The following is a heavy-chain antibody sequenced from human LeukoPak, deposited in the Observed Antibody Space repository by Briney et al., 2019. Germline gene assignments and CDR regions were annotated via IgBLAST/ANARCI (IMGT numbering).Heavy chain of an antibody. CDR1: GGSTSSYY. J-gene: IGHJ4*02. D-gene: IGHD3-22*01. CDR2: IYYSGST. V-gene: IGHV4-59*01. CDR3: ARVSRALYYDSSGYYPRTYFDY. Sequence: SETLSLTCTVSGGSTSSYYWSWIRQPPGKGLEWIGYIYYSGSTNYNPSLKSRVTISVDTSKNQFSLKLSSVTAADTAVYYCARVSRALYYDSSGYYPRTYFDYWGQGTLVTVSS.